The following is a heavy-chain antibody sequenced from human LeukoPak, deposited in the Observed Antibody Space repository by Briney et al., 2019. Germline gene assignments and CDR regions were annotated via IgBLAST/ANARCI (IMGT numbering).Heavy chain of an antibody. J-gene: IGHJ4*02. D-gene: IGHD4-23*01. CDR3: ATGSGDTVVIDY. CDR1: GFIFSNAW. Sequence: GGSLRLSCAASGFIFSNAWMSWVRQAPGKGLEWVGRVKSKTDGGTTDYAALVKGRFTISRDDSKNTLYLQMSSLKTDDTAVYYCATGSGDTVVIDYWGQGTLVTVSS. V-gene: IGHV3-15*01. CDR2: VKSKTDGGTT.